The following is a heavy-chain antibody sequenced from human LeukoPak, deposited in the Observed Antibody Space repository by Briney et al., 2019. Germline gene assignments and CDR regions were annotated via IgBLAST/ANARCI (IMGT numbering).Heavy chain of an antibody. Sequence: GGSLRLSCAASGFPFSSYDMHWVRQAPGKGLEGVAFMRYDGSNKYYADSVKGRFTISRDNSKNTLYLQMNSLRAEDTAVYYCAKDRCSSTSCYTDAFDIWGQGTMVTVSS. D-gene: IGHD2-2*02. CDR2: MRYDGSNK. V-gene: IGHV3-30*02. CDR1: GFPFSSYD. J-gene: IGHJ3*02. CDR3: AKDRCSSTSCYTDAFDI.